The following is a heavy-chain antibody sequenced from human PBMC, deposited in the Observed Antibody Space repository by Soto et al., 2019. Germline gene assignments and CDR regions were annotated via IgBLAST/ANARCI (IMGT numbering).Heavy chain of an antibody. D-gene: IGHD3-10*01. CDR2: IKRQSDGGAT. CDR1: GFTFNYAW. V-gene: IGHV3-15*01. J-gene: IGHJ4*02. CDR3: ATGTYYNSEATIRVGYDY. Sequence: GGSLRLSCTASGFTFNYAWMSWVRQAPGKGLEWVGRIKRQSDGGATDYAAPVRGRFSISRDDSKKTAYLQMNNLKTDDTAIYYCATGTYYNSEATIRVGYDYWGQGTRVTVSS.